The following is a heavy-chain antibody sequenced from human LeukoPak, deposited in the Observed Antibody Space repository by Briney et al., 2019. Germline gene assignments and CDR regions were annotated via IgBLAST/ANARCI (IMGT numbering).Heavy chain of an antibody. CDR1: GFTFSGSA. V-gene: IGHV3-73*01. CDR2: IRSKANSYAT. Sequence: GGSLRLSCAASGFTFSGSAMHWVRQASGKGLEWVGRIRSKANSYATAYAASVKGRFTISRDDSKNTAYLQTNSLKTEDTAVYYCAREFGVVTERWFDPWGQGTLVTVSS. CDR3: AREFGVVTERWFDP. D-gene: IGHD3-3*01. J-gene: IGHJ5*02.